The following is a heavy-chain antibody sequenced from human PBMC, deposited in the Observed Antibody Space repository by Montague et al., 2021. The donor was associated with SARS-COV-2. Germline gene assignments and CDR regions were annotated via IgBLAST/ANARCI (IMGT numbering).Heavy chain of an antibody. CDR3: ARGDDNYGTVSYAYGRVNRYRYYGMDV. D-gene: IGHD5-18*01. CDR1: GGSFSGYY. CDR2: INHSGST. V-gene: IGHV4-34*01. J-gene: IGHJ6*02. Sequence: SETLSLTCAVYGGSFSGYYGCCSRPSPGRGLEWGGEINHSGSTTXXPSLKRRVTISVDTSNNQCSLTLTSMTAADTAVYYCARGDDNYGTVSYAYGRVNRYRYYGMDVWGQGTMVAVSS.